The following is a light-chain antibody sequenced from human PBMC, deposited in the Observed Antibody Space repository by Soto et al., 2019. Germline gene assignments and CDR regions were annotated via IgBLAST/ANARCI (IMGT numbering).Light chain of an antibody. J-gene: IGKJ5*01. CDR3: QQYDNWPLT. V-gene: IGKV3-15*01. CDR2: GAS. Sequence: EIVMTQSPATLSVSPGERATLSCRASQSVSSNLAWYQQKPGQAPRLLIYGASTRATGIPARFSGSGSGTEFTLTISSLQSELFAVYYCQQYDNWPLTFGGGTRLEIK. CDR1: QSVSSN.